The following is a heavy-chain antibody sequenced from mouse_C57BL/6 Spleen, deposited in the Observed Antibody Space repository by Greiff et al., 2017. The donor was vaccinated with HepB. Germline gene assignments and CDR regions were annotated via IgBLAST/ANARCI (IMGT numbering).Heavy chain of an antibody. Sequence: QVQLQQSGTELVKPGASVKLSCKASGYTFTSYWMHWVKQRPGQGLEWIVNINPSNGGTNYNEKFKSKATLTVDKSSITAYMPLRSLTSEDSAFYYCARSNGNYPSWFAYWGQGTLVTVSA. CDR2: INPSNGGT. CDR1: GYTFTSYW. CDR3: ARSNGNYPSWFAY. D-gene: IGHD2-1*01. J-gene: IGHJ3*01. V-gene: IGHV1-53*01.